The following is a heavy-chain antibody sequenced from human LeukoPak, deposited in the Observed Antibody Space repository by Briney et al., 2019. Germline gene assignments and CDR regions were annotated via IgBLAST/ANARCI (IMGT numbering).Heavy chain of an antibody. D-gene: IGHD5-24*01. CDR2: INHSGST. CDR3: ARDGYNSNWFDP. CDR1: GGSFSGYY. Sequence: SETLSLTCAVYGGSFSGYYWSWLRQPPGKGLEWIGEINHSGSTNYNPSLKSRVTISVDTSKNQFSLKLSSVTAADTAVYYCARDGYNSNWFDPWGQGTLVTVSS. J-gene: IGHJ5*02. V-gene: IGHV4-34*01.